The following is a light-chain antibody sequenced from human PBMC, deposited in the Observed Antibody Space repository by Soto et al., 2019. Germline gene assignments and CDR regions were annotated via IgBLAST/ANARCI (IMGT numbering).Light chain of an antibody. CDR2: ANI. CDR1: SSNIGAGYD. J-gene: IGLJ1*01. Sequence: QLVLTQPPSVSGAPGQRVTISCTGSSSNIGAGYDVHWCQQRPGAAPKLLISANINRPSGVPDRFSGSKSGTSASLAITGLQADDEGDYYCQSYDSTLSARYVFGTGTKLTVL. CDR3: QSYDSTLSARYV. V-gene: IGLV1-40*01.